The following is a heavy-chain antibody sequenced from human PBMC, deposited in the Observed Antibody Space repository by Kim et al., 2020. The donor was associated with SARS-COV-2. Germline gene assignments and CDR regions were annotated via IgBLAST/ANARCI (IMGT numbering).Heavy chain of an antibody. D-gene: IGHD1-26*01. CDR1: GFTFSSYE. CDR2: ISMSGGTI. CDR3: AREGPGGSYDEDDAFDL. V-gene: IGHV3-48*03. J-gene: IGHJ3*01. Sequence: GGSLRLSCAASGFTFSSYEMNWVRQAPGKGLEWVSYISMSGGTIYNADSVKGRFTISRDNTKNSLYLQMNSLTVEDTALYYCAREGPGGSYDEDDAFDLWGQGTMVTVSS.